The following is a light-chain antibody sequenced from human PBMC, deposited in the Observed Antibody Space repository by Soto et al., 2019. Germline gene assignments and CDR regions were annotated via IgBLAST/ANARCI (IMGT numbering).Light chain of an antibody. CDR3: QQRSNWPPIT. CDR1: QSVSSY. J-gene: IGKJ5*01. V-gene: IGKV3-11*01. Sequence: EIVLTQSPATLSLSPGERATLSYRASQSVSSYLAWYQQKPGQAPRLLIYDASNRATGIPARFSGSGSGPDFTLTISSLEPEDLAVYYCQQRSNWPPITFGQGTRLEIK. CDR2: DAS.